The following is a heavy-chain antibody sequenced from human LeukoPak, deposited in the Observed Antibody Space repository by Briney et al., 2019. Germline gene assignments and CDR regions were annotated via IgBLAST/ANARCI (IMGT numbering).Heavy chain of an antibody. CDR1: GGSFSGYY. CDR2: INHSGST. Sequence: PSETLSLTCAVYGGSFSGYYWSWIRQPPGKGLEWIGEINHSGSTNYNPSLKSRVTISVDTSKNQFSLKLSSVTAADTAVYYCARACYDSSGFDAFDIWAKGQWSPSLQ. D-gene: IGHD3-22*01. J-gene: IGHJ3*02. V-gene: IGHV4-34*01. CDR3: ARACYDSSGFDAFDI.